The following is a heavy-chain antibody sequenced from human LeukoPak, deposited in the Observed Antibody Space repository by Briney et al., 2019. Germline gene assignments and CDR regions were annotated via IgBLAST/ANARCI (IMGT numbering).Heavy chain of an antibody. J-gene: IGHJ4*02. V-gene: IGHV1-2*02. D-gene: IGHD6-19*01. CDR3: TREPVYSGGWGALDC. Sequence: ASVKVSCKTSGYTYTVSYVYWVRQAPGQGLEWMGYINPNSGSTNYAQSFRGRVTMTRDTSITTAYLVLSGLTSDDTALYFCTREPVYSGGWGALDCWGQGTLVTVSS. CDR1: GYTYTVSY. CDR2: INPNSGST.